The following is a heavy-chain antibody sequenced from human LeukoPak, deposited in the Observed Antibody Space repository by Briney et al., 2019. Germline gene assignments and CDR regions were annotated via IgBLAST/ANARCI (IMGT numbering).Heavy chain of an antibody. D-gene: IGHD1-26*01. CDR3: AKDQTDTTLIDY. V-gene: IGHV3-30*04. J-gene: IGHJ4*02. CDR2: ISYDGSNK. CDR1: GFTFSNSA. Sequence: GGSLRLSCAASGFTFSNSAMHWVRQAPGKGLEWVAVISYDGSNKYYADSVKGRFTISRDNSKNTLYLQMNSLRAEDTAVYYCAKDQTDTTLIDYWDQGTLVTVSS.